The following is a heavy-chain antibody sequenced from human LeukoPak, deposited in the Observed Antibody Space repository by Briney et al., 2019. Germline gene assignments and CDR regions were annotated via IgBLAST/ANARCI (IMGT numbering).Heavy chain of an antibody. D-gene: IGHD3-10*01. CDR1: GFTFTGHY. Sequence: GASVKVSCKTSGFTFTGHYMHWVRQAPGQGLEWMGWINTNTGDPIYARGFKGRFVLSVDKSVNTAYLEIASLQTEDNAVYYCARSSRGVIGLLDYWGQGTLVTVSS. CDR3: ARSSRGVIGLLDY. J-gene: IGHJ4*02. V-gene: IGHV7-4-1*01. CDR2: INTNTGDP.